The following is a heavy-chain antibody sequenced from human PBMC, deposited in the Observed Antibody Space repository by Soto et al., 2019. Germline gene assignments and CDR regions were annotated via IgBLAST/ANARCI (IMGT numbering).Heavy chain of an antibody. Sequence: ASVKVSCKASGYTFTSYAMHWVRQAPGQRLEWMGWINAGNGNTKYSQKFQDRVTITRDTSASTAYMELSSLRSEDTAVYYCARCVVSARDAFDIWGQGTMVS. CDR3: ARCVVSARDAFDI. D-gene: IGHD2-15*01. V-gene: IGHV1-3*01. CDR2: INAGNGNT. J-gene: IGHJ3*02. CDR1: GYTFTSYA.